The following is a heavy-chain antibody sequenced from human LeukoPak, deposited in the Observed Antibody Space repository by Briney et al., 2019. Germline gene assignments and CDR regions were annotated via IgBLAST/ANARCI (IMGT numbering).Heavy chain of an antibody. V-gene: IGHV1-69*13. J-gene: IGHJ4*02. CDR1: GGTFNSYA. CDR2: IIPIFCTA. Sequence: ASVKVSCKASGGTFNSYAISWVRQAPGQGLEWMGGIIPIFCTANYAQKFQGRVTITADESNSKDYVQRSSLRYEGTAVCYCGRVPRYSYDPPFDYWGQGTLVTVSS. D-gene: IGHD5-18*01. CDR3: GRVPRYSYDPPFDY.